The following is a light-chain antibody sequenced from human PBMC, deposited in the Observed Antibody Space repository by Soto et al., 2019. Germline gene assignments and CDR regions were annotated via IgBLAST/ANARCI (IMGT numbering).Light chain of an antibody. Sequence: QSALTQPPSASGSPGQSVTISCTGTSSDVGGYNYVSLYQQYPGRAPKLMIYEVTKRPSGVPDRFSGSKSGNTASLTVSGLQAEDEADYYCSSYAASNNFYFVFGGGTKLTVL. CDR3: SSYAASNNFYFV. V-gene: IGLV2-8*01. J-gene: IGLJ3*02. CDR2: EVT. CDR1: SSDVGGYNY.